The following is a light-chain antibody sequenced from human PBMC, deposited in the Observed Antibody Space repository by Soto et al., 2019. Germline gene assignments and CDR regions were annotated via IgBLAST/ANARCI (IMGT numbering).Light chain of an antibody. CDR3: QQYDKWHLT. J-gene: IGKJ4*01. CDR1: HSVDSN. CDR2: GAS. Sequence: EIVMTQSPGTLSVSTGQGATLSCRASHSVDSNLAWYQQKPGQAPRLLIFGASTRPTGIPDRFSGSGSGTEFTLTISSLQSEDFAVYYCQQYDKWHLTFGGGTRWIS. V-gene: IGKV3D-15*01.